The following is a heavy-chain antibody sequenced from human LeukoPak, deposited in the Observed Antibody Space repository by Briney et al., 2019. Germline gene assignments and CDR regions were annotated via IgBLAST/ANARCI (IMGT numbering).Heavy chain of an antibody. CDR1: GYSISSGYY. D-gene: IGHD3-16*01. CDR2: IYHSGST. J-gene: IGHJ4*02. Sequence: PSETLSLTCTVSGYSISSGYYWGWIRQPPGKGLEWIGSIYHSGSTYYNPSLKSRVTISVDTSKNQFSLKLSSVTAADTAVYYCASKAPGDGYFDYWGQGTLVTVSS. CDR3: ASKAPGDGYFDY. V-gene: IGHV4-38-2*02.